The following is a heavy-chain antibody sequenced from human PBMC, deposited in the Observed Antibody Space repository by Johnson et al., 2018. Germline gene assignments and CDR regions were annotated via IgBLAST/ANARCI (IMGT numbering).Heavy chain of an antibody. CDR2: IIPIFGTA. CDR3: AREGEMATTSRGAFDI. J-gene: IGHJ3*02. CDR1: GGTFSSYA. V-gene: IGHV1-69*01. Sequence: QVQLVESGAEVKKPGSSVKVSCKASGGTFSSYAISWVRQAPGQGLEWMGGIIPIFGTANYAQKFQGRVTVTADESTSTAYMELSSLRSADTAVYFCAREGEMATTSRGAFDIWGQGTMVTVSS. D-gene: IGHD5-24*01.